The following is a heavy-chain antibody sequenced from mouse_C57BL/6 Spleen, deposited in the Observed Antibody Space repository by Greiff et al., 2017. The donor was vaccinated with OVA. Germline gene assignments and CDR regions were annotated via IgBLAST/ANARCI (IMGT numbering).Heavy chain of an antibody. V-gene: IGHV5S21*01. Sequence: EVQVVESGEGLVKPGGSLKLSCAASGFTFSSYAMSWVRQTPEKRLEWVAYISSGGDYIHYADTVKGRFTISRDNARNTLYLQMSRLKSEDTAKYYCAREGDRGGYLDVWGTGTTVTVSS. CDR3: AREGDRGGYLDV. J-gene: IGHJ1*03. D-gene: IGHD2-13*01. CDR2: ISSGGDYI. CDR1: GFTFSSYA.